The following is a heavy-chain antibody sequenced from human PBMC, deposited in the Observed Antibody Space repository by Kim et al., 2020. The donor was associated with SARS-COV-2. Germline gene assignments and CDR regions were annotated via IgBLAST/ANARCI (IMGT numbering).Heavy chain of an antibody. J-gene: IGHJ4*02. V-gene: IGHV5-10-1*01. CDR2: IDPSDSFT. D-gene: IGHD5-12*01. CDR1: GYSVTSYW. CDR3: AKAPAATIGGYFDY. Sequence: GESLKISCKGSGYSVTSYWINWVRQMPGKGLEWMGRIDPSDSFTNYSPSFQGHVTISADKSISTAYLQWSSLKASDTAMYYCAKAPAATIGGYFDYWGQGSLVTVSS.